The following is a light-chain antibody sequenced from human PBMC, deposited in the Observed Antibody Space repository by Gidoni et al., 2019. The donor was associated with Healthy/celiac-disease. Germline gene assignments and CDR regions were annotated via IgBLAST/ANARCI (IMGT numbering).Light chain of an antibody. CDR1: QRLLHSNGYNY. Sequence: DSVVTQSPLSLRVTPGEPASIPCRSSQRLLHSNGYNYLDWYLQKPGQSPQLLIYLGSNRASGVPDRSSGSGSGTDFTLKIRRVEAEHVGVYYCMQALQVSSITCGHATRLEIK. V-gene: IGKV2-28*01. CDR2: LGS. J-gene: IGKJ5*01. CDR3: MQALQVSSIT.